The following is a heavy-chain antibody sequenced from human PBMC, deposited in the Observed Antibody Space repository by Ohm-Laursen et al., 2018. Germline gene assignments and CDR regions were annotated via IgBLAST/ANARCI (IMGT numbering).Heavy chain of an antibody. CDR3: ASGYDSRKVGS. CDR2: FHYSGTL. CDR1: GGSISSSGYY. Sequence: SETLSLTCPVSGGSISSSGYYWSWIRQHPGKGLEWIGCFHYSGTLYYNPSLTSRVTILADTSKNQLLLKVTFVTVADSAVYYCASGYDSRKVGSWGQGTLVTVSS. J-gene: IGHJ4*02. D-gene: IGHD3-22*01. V-gene: IGHV4-31*03.